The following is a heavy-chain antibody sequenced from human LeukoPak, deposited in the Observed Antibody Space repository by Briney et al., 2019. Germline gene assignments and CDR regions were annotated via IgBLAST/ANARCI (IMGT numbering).Heavy chain of an antibody. CDR3: ARDRFIVVVPAAIRYFDL. CDR1: GGSISSYY. CDR2: IYTSGST. Sequence: SETLSLTCTVSGGSISSYYWSWIRQPAGKGLEWIGRIYTSGSTNYNPSLKSRVTMSVDTSKNQFSLKLSSVTAADTAVYYCARDRFIVVVPAAIRYFDLWGRGTLVTVSS. D-gene: IGHD2-2*01. J-gene: IGHJ2*01. V-gene: IGHV4-4*07.